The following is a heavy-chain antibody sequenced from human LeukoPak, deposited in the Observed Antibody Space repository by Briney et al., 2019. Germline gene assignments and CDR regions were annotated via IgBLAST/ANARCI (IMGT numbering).Heavy chain of an antibody. CDR3: AKEPLPPYDFWSGYWDY. Sequence: GGSLRLSCAVSGFSFSSYSMNWVRQAPGKGLEWVSAISGSGGSTYYADSVKGRFTISRDNSKDTLYLQMNSLRAEDTAVYYCAKEPLPPYDFWSGYWDYWGQGTLVTVSS. CDR1: GFSFSSYS. V-gene: IGHV3-23*01. J-gene: IGHJ4*02. CDR2: ISGSGGST. D-gene: IGHD3-3*01.